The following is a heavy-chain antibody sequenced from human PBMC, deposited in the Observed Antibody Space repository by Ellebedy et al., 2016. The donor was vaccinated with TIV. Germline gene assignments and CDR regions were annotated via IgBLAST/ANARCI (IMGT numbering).Heavy chain of an antibody. D-gene: IGHD3-3*01. CDR3: ARASGLIDFWSGYYTGYFDY. Sequence: MPSETLSLTCTVSGGSISSGGYYWSWIRQPPGKGLEWIGYIYYSGSTNYNPSLKSRVTISVDTSKNQFSLKLSSVTAADTAVYYCARASGLIDFWSGYYTGYFDYWGQGTLVTVSS. V-gene: IGHV4-61*08. J-gene: IGHJ4*02. CDR2: IYYSGST. CDR1: GGSISSGGYY.